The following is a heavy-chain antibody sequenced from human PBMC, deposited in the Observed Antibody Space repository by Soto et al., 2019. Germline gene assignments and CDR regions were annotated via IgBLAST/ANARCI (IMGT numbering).Heavy chain of an antibody. V-gene: IGHV4-59*01. CDR2: IYYSGST. CDR1: GGSISSYY. D-gene: IGHD3-3*01. J-gene: IGHJ6*03. Sequence: QVQLQESGPGLVKPSETLSLTCTVSGGSISSYYWSWIRQPPGKGLEWIGYIYYSGSTNYNPSLKSRVTISVDTSKNQFSLKLSSVTAADTAVYYSARETYYDFWSGYYYYYMDVWGKGTTVTVSS. CDR3: ARETYYDFWSGYYYYYMDV.